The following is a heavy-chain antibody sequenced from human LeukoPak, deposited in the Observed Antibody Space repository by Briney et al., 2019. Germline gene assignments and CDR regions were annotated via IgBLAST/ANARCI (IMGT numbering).Heavy chain of an antibody. Sequence: GGSLRLSCAASGFTFSSYSMNWVRQAPGKGLEWVSSISSSSSYIYYADSVKGRFTLSRDNAKNSLYLQMNSLRAEDTAVYYCATSLLAAAFDYWGQGTLVTVSS. CDR2: ISSSSSYI. CDR3: ATSLLAAAFDY. D-gene: IGHD2-2*01. CDR1: GFTFSSYS. J-gene: IGHJ4*02. V-gene: IGHV3-21*01.